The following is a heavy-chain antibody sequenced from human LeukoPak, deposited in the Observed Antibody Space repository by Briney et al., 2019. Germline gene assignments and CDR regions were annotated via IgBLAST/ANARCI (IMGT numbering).Heavy chain of an antibody. CDR2: ITTSCGT. CDR1: GFTFSSYS. J-gene: IGHJ4*02. V-gene: IGHV3-21*01. CDR3: WAGHPNYYEDY. D-gene: IGHD1-26*01. Sequence: GGSLRLSCAASGFTFSSYSLNWVRQVPGKGLEWVSSITTSCGTYYTDAVKGRFTISRDNAKNSLYLQMISLRAEDTAVYYCWAGHPNYYEDYWGQGTLVTVSS.